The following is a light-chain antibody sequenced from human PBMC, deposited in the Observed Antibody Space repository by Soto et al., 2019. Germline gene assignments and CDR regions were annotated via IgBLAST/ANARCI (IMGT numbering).Light chain of an antibody. CDR2: GAT. J-gene: IGKJ1*01. CDR1: QNVLSA. CDR3: QQYRSWPRT. Sequence: EMLLTQSPAPLSVSPGETATLSCRASQNVLSALAWYQHKPGQAPRLLVYGATTSATDAPAKFRGRGSGTEFSLTISSLQSEDSATYYCQQYRSWPRTFGQGSKV. V-gene: IGKV3-15*01.